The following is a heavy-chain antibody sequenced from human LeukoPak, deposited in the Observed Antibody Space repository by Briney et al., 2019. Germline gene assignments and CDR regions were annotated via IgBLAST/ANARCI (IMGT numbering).Heavy chain of an antibody. J-gene: IGHJ5*02. V-gene: IGHV4-59*01. CDR2: IYYSGST. CDR3: ARGRGLALRGFDP. CDR1: SGSLSSYY. Sequence: SETLSLTCTVSSGSLSSYYWSWIRQPPGQGLEWIGYIYYSGSTNYNPSLKSRVTISVDTSKNQFSLKLSSVTAADTAVSYCARGRGLALRGFDPWGQGTLVTVSS. D-gene: IGHD3/OR15-3a*01.